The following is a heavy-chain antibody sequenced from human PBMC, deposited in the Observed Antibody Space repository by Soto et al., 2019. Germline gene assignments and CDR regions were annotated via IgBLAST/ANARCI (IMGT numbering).Heavy chain of an antibody. CDR1: GFTFSHYD. CDR2: ISYDGSKK. Sequence: QVQLVESGGGVVQPGRSLRLSCAASGFTFSHYDMHWVRQAPGEGVEGGAVISYDGSKKYYADSVKGRFTIPRDNSKNTLYLQMNSLRGEDTAVYYCAQGVGSTLQNYYFYGLDVWGQGTTVTVSS. V-gene: IGHV3-30*18. CDR3: AQGVGSTLQNYYFYGLDV. D-gene: IGHD1-26*01. J-gene: IGHJ6*02.